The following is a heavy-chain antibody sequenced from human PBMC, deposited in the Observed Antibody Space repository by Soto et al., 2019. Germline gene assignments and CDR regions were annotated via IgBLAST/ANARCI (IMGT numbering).Heavy chain of an antibody. CDR3: ARSTDRYYFDY. V-gene: IGHV1-3*04. CDR2: INTGNGNT. Sequence: ASVKVSCKASGYIFTDYALQWVRQAPGQRLEWMGWINTGNGNTPYSQKFQARVTMTRGSSPRTVDLDLSSLRSDDTAVYYCARSTDRYYFDYWGQGTLVTVSS. CDR1: GYIFTDYA. J-gene: IGHJ4*02. D-gene: IGHD1-1*01.